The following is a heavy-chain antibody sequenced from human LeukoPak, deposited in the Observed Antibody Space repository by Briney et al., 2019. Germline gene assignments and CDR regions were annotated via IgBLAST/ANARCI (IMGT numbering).Heavy chain of an antibody. J-gene: IGHJ4*02. CDR1: GFTFSSYS. CDR3: ARDRGWEVLPSYFDY. CDR2: INSSTTTI. V-gene: IGHV3-48*02. Sequence: GGSLRLSCAASGFTFSSYSMNWVRQAPGKGLQWNSYINSSTTTIYYTDSVKGRFTISRDNAKNSLYLQMNSLRDEDTAVYYCARDRGWEVLPSYFDYWGQGTLVTVSS. D-gene: IGHD1-26*01.